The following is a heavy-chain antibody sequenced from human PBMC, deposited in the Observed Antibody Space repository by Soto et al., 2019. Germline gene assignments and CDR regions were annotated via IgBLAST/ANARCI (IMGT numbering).Heavy chain of an antibody. CDR2: IHYSWGT. Sequence: SETLSLTCTVSGGSISSYYWSWIRQPPGKGLEWIGSIHYSWGTYYNPSLKSRVTISVDTSKNQFSLKLSSVTAADTAVYYCARHNQYYYDSSGYYYWGLFDYWGQGTLVTAPQ. CDR3: ARHNQYYYDSSGYYYWGLFDY. J-gene: IGHJ4*02. V-gene: IGHV4-59*08. D-gene: IGHD3-22*01. CDR1: GGSISSYY.